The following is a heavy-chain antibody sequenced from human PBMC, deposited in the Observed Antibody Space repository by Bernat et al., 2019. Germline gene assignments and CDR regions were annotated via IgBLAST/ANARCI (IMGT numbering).Heavy chain of an antibody. D-gene: IGHD3-16*02. CDR1: GFTFSNAW. Sequence: EVQLVESGGGLVKPGGSLRLSCAASGFTFSNAWMSWVRQAPGKGLEWVGRIKSKTDGGTTDYAAPVKGRFTISRDDSKNTLYLQMNSLKTEDTAVYYCTTGVITFGGVIADAFDIWGQGTMSPSLQ. V-gene: IGHV3-15*01. CDR2: IKSKTDGGTT. J-gene: IGHJ3*02. CDR3: TTGVITFGGVIADAFDI.